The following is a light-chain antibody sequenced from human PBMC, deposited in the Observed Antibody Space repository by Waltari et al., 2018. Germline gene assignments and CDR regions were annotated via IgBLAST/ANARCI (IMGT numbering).Light chain of an antibody. CDR2: NND. Sequence: QSVLTQPPSASAPPGQRVTISCSGSYSNIGHNSVTWYQQVPGTAPKLLIYNNDRRPSGVPDRFSGSKSGTSASLAISGLQSEDEADYYCAAWDDSLNGVFGGGTKLTVL. CDR3: AAWDDSLNGV. CDR1: YSNIGHNS. V-gene: IGLV1-44*01. J-gene: IGLJ3*02.